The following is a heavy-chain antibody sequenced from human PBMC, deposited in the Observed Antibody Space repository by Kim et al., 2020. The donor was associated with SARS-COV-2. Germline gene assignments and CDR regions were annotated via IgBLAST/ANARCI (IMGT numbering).Heavy chain of an antibody. V-gene: IGHV4-31*02. J-gene: IGHJ4*02. D-gene: IGHD3-16*01. Sequence: TYYNPSLKSRVTISVDTSKNQFSLKLSSVTAADTAVYYCARAGREGWGDYWGQGTLVTVSS. CDR3: ARAGREGWGDY. CDR2: T.